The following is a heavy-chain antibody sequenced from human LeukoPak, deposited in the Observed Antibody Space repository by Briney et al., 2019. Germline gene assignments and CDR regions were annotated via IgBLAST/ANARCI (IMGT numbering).Heavy chain of an antibody. CDR1: GGSISTYY. J-gene: IGHJ4*02. V-gene: IGHV4-59*01. Sequence: SETLSHTCTVSGGSISTYYWSWTRQPPGKGLEWIGYVYYTGTTNYNPSLQSRVTMSVDTSKNHFSLRLTSVTAADTAVYYCARPESWYAYFDSWGPGTLLTVSS. CDR3: ARPESWYAYFDS. CDR2: VYYTGTT. D-gene: IGHD6-13*01.